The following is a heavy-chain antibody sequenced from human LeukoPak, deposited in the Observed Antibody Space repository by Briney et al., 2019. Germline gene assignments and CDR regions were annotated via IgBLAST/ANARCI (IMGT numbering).Heavy chain of an antibody. Sequence: GGSLRLSCAASGFTFSTYTMNWVRQAPGKGLQWVSSISSIGSTIYYADSVKGRFTISRDNAKNSLYLQMNSLRVEDTAVYYCARDLGATIFDFDYWGQGTLVTVSS. V-gene: IGHV3-48*01. D-gene: IGHD1-26*01. J-gene: IGHJ4*02. CDR3: ARDLGATIFDFDY. CDR1: GFTFSTYT. CDR2: ISSIGSTI.